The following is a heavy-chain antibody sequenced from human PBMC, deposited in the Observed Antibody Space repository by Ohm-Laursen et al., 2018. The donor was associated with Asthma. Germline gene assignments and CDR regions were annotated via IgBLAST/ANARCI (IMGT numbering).Heavy chain of an antibody. Sequence: GSLRLSCAASGFIFSSFAMSWVRQAPGRGLEWVSGISGSGDITYYADSVKGRFTFSRDNSKNTLYLQMNSLRAEDTAVYYCARDGAESSIAARNFDYWGQGTLVTVSS. V-gene: IGHV3-23*01. J-gene: IGHJ4*02. CDR3: ARDGAESSIAARNFDY. D-gene: IGHD6-6*01. CDR2: ISGSGDIT. CDR1: GFIFSSFA.